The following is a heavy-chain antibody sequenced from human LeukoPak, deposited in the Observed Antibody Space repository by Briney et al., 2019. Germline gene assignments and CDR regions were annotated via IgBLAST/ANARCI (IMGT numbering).Heavy chain of an antibody. CDR1: GFTFSSYW. CDR3: ARAGFRCGGDCYSDY. V-gene: IGHV3-7*01. J-gene: IGHJ4*02. Sequence: GGSLRLSCAASGFTFSSYWMSWVRQAPGKGLEWVANIKQDGSEKYYVDSVKGRFTISRDNAKNSLYLQMNSLRAEDTAVYYCARAGFRCGGDCYSDYWGQGTLVTVSS. CDR2: IKQDGSEK. D-gene: IGHD2-21*02.